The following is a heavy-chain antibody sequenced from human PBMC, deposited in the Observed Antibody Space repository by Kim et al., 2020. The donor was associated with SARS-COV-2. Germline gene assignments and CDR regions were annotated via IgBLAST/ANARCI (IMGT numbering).Heavy chain of an antibody. CDR3: ARGGYCSGGSCRGYYYYGMDV. J-gene: IGHJ6*02. V-gene: IGHV1-18*01. CDR2: ISAYNGNT. Sequence: ASVKVSCKASGYTFTSYGISWVRQAPGQGLEWMGWISAYNGNTNYAQKLQGRLTMTTDTSTSTAYMELRRLRSDDTAVYYCARGGYCSGGSCRGYYYYGMDVCGQGTTVTVSS. D-gene: IGHD2-15*01. CDR1: GYTFTSYG.